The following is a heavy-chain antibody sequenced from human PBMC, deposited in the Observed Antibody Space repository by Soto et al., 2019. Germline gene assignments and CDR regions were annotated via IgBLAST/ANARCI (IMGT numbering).Heavy chain of an antibody. CDR1: GFSFTSYV. V-gene: IGHV3-23*01. CDR2: ISAGDEST. Sequence: EVQLLESGGGLIQPGGSLRLSCAASGFSFTSYVMTWVRQAPGKGLEWVSGISAGDESTHFADSVKGRFTMSRDNAKNTLYLQMNSLRAEDTAMYYCAKASSTGIYYPYYFDNWGQGTLVTVSS. CDR3: AKASSTGIYYPYYFDN. D-gene: IGHD1-26*01. J-gene: IGHJ4*02.